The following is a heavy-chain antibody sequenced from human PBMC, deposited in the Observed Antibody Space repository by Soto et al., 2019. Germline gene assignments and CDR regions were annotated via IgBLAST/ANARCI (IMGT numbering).Heavy chain of an antibody. CDR2: ISAYNGNT. V-gene: IGHV1-18*01. Sequence: QVPLVQSGAEVKKPGASVKVSCKASGYTFTSYGISWVRQAPGQGLEWMGWISAYNGNTNYAQKLQGRVTMTTDTSTSTAYMELRSLRSDDTAVYYCATPYSSSSYYYYGMDVWGQGTTVTVSS. D-gene: IGHD6-6*01. CDR3: ATPYSSSSYYYYGMDV. CDR1: GYTFTSYG. J-gene: IGHJ6*02.